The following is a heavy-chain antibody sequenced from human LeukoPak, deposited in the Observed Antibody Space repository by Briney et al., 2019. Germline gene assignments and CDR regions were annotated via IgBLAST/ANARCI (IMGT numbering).Heavy chain of an antibody. Sequence: SETLSLTCAVYGGSFSGYYWSWIRQPPGKGLEWIGEINHSGSTNYNPSLKSRVTISVDTSMNQFSLKLSSVTAADTAVYYCARQIYYGSGSYYGNWFDPWGQGTLVTVSS. CDR1: GGSFSGYY. CDR2: INHSGST. V-gene: IGHV4-34*01. D-gene: IGHD3-10*01. J-gene: IGHJ5*02. CDR3: ARQIYYGSGSYYGNWFDP.